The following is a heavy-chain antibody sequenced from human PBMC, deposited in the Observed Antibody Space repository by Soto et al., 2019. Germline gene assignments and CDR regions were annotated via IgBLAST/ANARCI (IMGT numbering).Heavy chain of an antibody. CDR1: TFTFTDSS. D-gene: IGHD1-26*01. CDR3: ARDMGSLSTADAFDI. Sequence: GGSLRLSCTASTFTFTDSSMHRVRQAPGKGLEWVAVISYDGSNKYYADSLQGRFTISRDNSKNTLYLQMNSLKTADTALYFCARDMGSLSTADAFDIWGQGTVVTVSS. J-gene: IGHJ3*02. CDR2: ISYDGSNK. V-gene: IGHV3-30-3*01.